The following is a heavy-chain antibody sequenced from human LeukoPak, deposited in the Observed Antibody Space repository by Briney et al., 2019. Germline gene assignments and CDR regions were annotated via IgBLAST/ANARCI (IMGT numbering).Heavy chain of an antibody. J-gene: IGHJ6*02. V-gene: IGHV2-5*02. D-gene: IGHD3-10*01. CDR2: FYCDDDK. CDR3: AHTLFWLGESHYYGMDV. Sequence: SGPTLMHPTQTLTLTCTFSGLSLSTSGVTVGWVRQPPGKALEWLALFYCDDDKRYSPSLESRLTITKDTSKTQVVLTLTNVDPVDTATYYCAHTLFWLGESHYYGMDVWGQGSTVTVSS. CDR1: GLSLSTSGVT.